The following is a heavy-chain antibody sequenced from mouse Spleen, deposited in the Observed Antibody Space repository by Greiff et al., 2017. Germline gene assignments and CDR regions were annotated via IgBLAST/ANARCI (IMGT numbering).Heavy chain of an antibody. CDR1: GFTFSSYT. CDR2: ISNGGGST. J-gene: IGHJ3*01. CDR3: ARHEEYGNYVFAY. D-gene: IGHD2-10*02. V-gene: IGHV5-12-2*01. Sequence: EVKLMESGGGLVQPGGSLKLSCAASGFTFSSYTMSWVRQTPEKRLEWVAYISNGGGSTYYPDTVKGRFTISRDNAKNTLYLQMSSLKSEDTAMYYCARHEEYGNYVFAYWGQGTLVTVSA.